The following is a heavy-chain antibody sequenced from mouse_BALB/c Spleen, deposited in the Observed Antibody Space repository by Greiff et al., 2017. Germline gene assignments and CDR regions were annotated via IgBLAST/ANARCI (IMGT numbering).Heavy chain of an antibody. CDR3: ARDYGGYFDY. Sequence: EVKLVESGGGLVQPGGSLKLSCAASGFTFSSYTMSWVRQTPEKRLEWVAYISNGGGSTYYPDTVKGRFTISRDNAKNTLYLQMSSLKSEDTAMYYCARDYGGYFDYWGQGTTLTVSS. CDR1: GFTFSSYT. D-gene: IGHD1-1*02. J-gene: IGHJ2*01. V-gene: IGHV5-12-2*01. CDR2: ISNGGGST.